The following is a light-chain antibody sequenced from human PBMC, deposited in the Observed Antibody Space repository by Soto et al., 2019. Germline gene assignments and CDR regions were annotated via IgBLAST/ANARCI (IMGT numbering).Light chain of an antibody. J-gene: IGKJ2*01. V-gene: IGKV1-5*03. CDR2: KAS. CDR1: QSISSW. Sequence: DIQMTQSPSTLSASVGDRVTITCRASQSISSWLAWYQQKPGKAHKLLIYKASSLESGVPSRFSGSGSGTEFTLTISSLQPDDFATYYCQQYNSYSGYTFGQGTKLEIK. CDR3: QQYNSYSGYT.